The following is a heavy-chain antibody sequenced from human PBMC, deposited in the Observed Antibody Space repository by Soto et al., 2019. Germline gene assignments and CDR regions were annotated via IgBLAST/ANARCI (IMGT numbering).Heavy chain of an antibody. Sequence: SETLSLTCAVSGGSISSGGYSWSWIRQPPGKGLEWIGYIYHSVSTFYADSVKGRFTTSRDNSKNTLYLQLNSLSAEDTAVYYCARNSRVTMIRGVPPSAFDIWGQGTMVTVSS. D-gene: IGHD3-10*01. CDR3: ARNSRVTMIRGVPPSAFDI. CDR2: IYHSVST. CDR1: GGSISSGGYS. J-gene: IGHJ3*02. V-gene: IGHV4-30-2*01.